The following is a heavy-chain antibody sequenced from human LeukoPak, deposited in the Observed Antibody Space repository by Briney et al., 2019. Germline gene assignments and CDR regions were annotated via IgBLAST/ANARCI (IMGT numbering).Heavy chain of an antibody. CDR3: ATCDGIGKHPRAYYFAN. CDR2: TGISSVNT. J-gene: IGHJ4*02. CDR1: GFTFTSHA. Sequence: PGGSLRLSCATAGFTFTSHARTWIRQAPGKGLEWVCTTGISSVNTLCADSVNGRFSISRDNSRNTLELQMNNLRVDDTPVCYCATCDGIGKHPRAYYFANWGQGTLVTVSS. V-gene: IGHV3-23*01. D-gene: IGHD3-10*01.